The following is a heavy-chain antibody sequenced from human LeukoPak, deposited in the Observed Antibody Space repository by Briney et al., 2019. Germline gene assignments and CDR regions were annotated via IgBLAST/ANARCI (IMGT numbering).Heavy chain of an antibody. J-gene: IGHJ4*02. D-gene: IGHD3-22*01. Sequence: SVKVSCKASGGTFSSYAISWVRQAPGQGLEWMGGIIPIFGTANYAQKFQGRVTITADESTSTAYMELSSLRSEDTAVYYCANYDSSVGYFGYWGQGTLVTVSS. V-gene: IGHV1-69*13. CDR2: IIPIFGTA. CDR1: GGTFSSYA. CDR3: ANYDSSVGYFGY.